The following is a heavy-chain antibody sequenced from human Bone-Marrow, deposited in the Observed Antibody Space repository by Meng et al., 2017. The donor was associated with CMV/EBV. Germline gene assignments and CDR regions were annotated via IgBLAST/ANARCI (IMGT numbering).Heavy chain of an antibody. CDR1: GYTFTGYY. V-gene: IGHV1-2*02. Sequence: ASVKVSCKASGYTFTGYYMHWVRQAPGQGLEWMGWINPNSGGTNYAQKFQGRVTMTRDTSISTAYMELSRLRSGDTAVYYCASTRASMVRGYGMDVWGQGTTVTVSS. D-gene: IGHD3-10*01. J-gene: IGHJ6*02. CDR3: ASTRASMVRGYGMDV. CDR2: INPNSGGT.